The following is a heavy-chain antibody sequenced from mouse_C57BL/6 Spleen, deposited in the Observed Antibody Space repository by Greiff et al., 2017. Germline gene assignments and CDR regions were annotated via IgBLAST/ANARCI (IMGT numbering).Heavy chain of an antibody. CDR2: IDPSDSYT. J-gene: IGHJ3*01. D-gene: IGHD1-1*01. CDR1: GYTFTSYW. CDR3: AKEELITTVVATDAY. Sequence: VQLQQSGAELVRPGTSVKLSCKASGYTFTSYWMHWVKQRPGQGLEWIGVIDPSDSYTNYNQKFKGKATLTVDTSSSTAYMQLSSLSAEDSAVYYCAKEELITTVVATDAYWGQGTLVTVSA. V-gene: IGHV1-59*01.